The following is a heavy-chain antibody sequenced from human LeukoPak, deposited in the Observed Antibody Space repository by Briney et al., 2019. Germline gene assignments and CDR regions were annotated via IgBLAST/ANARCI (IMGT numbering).Heavy chain of an antibody. V-gene: IGHV4-34*12. Sequence: SETLSLTCTVYGGSFSGYYWSWIRQPPGKGLEWIGEIIHSGSTNYNPSLKSRVTISVDTSKNQSSLKLSSVTAADTAVYYCARAKGIGLRGYSYGYYFHYWGQGILATVSS. CDR2: IIHSGST. D-gene: IGHD5-18*01. CDR3: ARAKGIGLRGYSYGYYFHY. CDR1: GGSFSGYY. J-gene: IGHJ4*02.